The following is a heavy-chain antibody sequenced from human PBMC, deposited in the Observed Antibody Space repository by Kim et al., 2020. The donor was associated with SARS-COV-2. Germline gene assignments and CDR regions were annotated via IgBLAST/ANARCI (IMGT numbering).Heavy chain of an antibody. D-gene: IGHD6-13*01. Sequence: SADSMKGRLTISRENSKNTLYLQMNRLWAEDTAVYYCARGSSSSASFDYWGQGTLVTVSS. CDR3: ARGSSSSASFDY. V-gene: IGHV3-53*01. J-gene: IGHJ4*02.